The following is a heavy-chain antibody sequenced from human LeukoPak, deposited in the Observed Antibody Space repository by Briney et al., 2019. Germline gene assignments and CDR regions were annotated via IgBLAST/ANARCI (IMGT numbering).Heavy chain of an antibody. V-gene: IGHV4-59*01. D-gene: IGHD6-19*01. CDR3: ARGSVAVAFFGY. Sequence: SETLSLTCTVSGGSISSYYWSWIRQPPGKGLEWIGYIYYSGSTNYYPSLKSRVTISVDTSKNQFSLKLSSVTAADTAVYYCARGSVAVAFFGYWGQGTLVTVSS. J-gene: IGHJ4*02. CDR2: IYYSGST. CDR1: GGSISSYY.